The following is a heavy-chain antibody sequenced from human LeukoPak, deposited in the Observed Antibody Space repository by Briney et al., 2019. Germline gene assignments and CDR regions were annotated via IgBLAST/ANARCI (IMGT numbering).Heavy chain of an antibody. D-gene: IGHD3-10*01. J-gene: IGHJ4*02. CDR1: GRSFSDYC. CDR2: INHSGST. Sequence: SETLSLTCAVYGRSFSDYCWSWIRQPPGKGLEWIGEINHSGSTNYNPSLTSRVTISVDTSKNQFSLKLNSVTAADTAVYYCARMESLYGLGSRDYWGQGTLVTVSS. CDR3: ARMESLYGLGSRDY. V-gene: IGHV4-34*09.